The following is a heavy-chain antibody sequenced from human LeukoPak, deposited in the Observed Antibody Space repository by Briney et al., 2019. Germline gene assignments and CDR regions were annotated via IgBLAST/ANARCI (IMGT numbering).Heavy chain of an antibody. J-gene: IGHJ4*02. CDR2: IYYSGST. Sequence: PSETLSLTCTVSGGSISSYYWSWIRQPPGKGLEWIGYIYYSGSTNYNPSLKSRVTISVDTSKNQFSLKLSSVTAADTAVYYCAREGNIAVASFDYWGQGTLVTVSS. D-gene: IGHD6-19*01. CDR3: AREGNIAVASFDY. CDR1: GGSISSYY. V-gene: IGHV4-59*01.